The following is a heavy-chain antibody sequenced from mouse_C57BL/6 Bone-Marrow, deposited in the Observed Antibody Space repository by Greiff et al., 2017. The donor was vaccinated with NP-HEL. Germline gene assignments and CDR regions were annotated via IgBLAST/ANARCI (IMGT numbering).Heavy chain of an antibody. CDR2: ISDGGSYT. CDR1: GFTFSSYA. J-gene: IGHJ3*01. D-gene: IGHD1-1*01. Sequence: EVQRVESGGGLVKPGGSLKLSCAASGFTFSSYAMSWVRQTPEKRLEWVATISDGGSYTYYPDNVKGRFTISRDNAKNNLYLQMSHLKSEDTAMYYCARDPYYYGSSYAWFAYWGKGTLVTVSA. V-gene: IGHV5-4*01. CDR3: ARDPYYYGSSYAWFAY.